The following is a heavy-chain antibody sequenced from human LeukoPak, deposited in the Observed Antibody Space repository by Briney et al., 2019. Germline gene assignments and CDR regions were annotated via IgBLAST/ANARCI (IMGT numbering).Heavy chain of an antibody. CDR2: ISGDGGST. CDR1: GFTFNDYA. Sequence: GGSLRLSCAASGFTFNDYAMHWVRHAPGKGLEWVSLISGDGGSTYYADSVKGRFTISRDNSKNSLYLQMNSLRTEDTALYYCAKDISDITMVRGGKNWFDPWGQGTLVTVSS. V-gene: IGHV3-43*02. CDR3: AKDISDITMVRGGKNWFDP. J-gene: IGHJ5*02. D-gene: IGHD3-10*01.